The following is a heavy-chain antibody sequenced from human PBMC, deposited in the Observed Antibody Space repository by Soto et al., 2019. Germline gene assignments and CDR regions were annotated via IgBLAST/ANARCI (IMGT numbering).Heavy chain of an antibody. CDR1: GGTFSSYG. D-gene: IGHD2-15*01. Sequence: QVQLVQSGAEVKKPGSSVKVSCKASGGTFSSYGINWVRQAPGQGLKWMGRIIPIFGTANYAQKFQGRVTITADESTSTAYMELSSLRSEHTAVYYCARGVRYCSGGSCTYNWFDPWGQGTLVTVSS. CDR3: ARGVRYCSGGSCTYNWFDP. CDR2: IIPIFGTA. J-gene: IGHJ5*02. V-gene: IGHV1-69*18.